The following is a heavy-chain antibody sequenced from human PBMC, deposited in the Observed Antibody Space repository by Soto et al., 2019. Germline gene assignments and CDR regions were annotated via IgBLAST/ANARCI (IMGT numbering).Heavy chain of an antibody. V-gene: IGHV4-59*01. J-gene: IGHJ5*02. CDR3: ARRGMVRGVIFSP. CDR1: GCSISSYY. CDR2: IYYSGST. D-gene: IGHD3-10*01. Sequence: PSETLSLTCTVSGCSISSYYWSWIRQPPGKGLEWIGYIYYSGSTNYNPSLKSRVAISIDTSKNQFSLKLSSVTAADTAVYYCARRGMVRGVIFSPWGQGTLVTVSS.